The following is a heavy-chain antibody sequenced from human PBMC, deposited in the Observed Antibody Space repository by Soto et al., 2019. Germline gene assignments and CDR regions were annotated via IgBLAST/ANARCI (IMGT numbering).Heavy chain of an antibody. Sequence: GGSLRLSCAASGFIFSDYAMHWVRQASGKGLEWVAVISAGGNFQYYADSVKGRFTISRDSSKDTLFLQMSGLRIEDTAVYYCARDLVRGAPDYLDFWGQGTLVTVSS. CDR1: GFIFSDYA. CDR2: ISAGGNFQ. V-gene: IGHV3-30*04. CDR3: ARDLVRGAPDYLDF. J-gene: IGHJ4*02. D-gene: IGHD6-13*01.